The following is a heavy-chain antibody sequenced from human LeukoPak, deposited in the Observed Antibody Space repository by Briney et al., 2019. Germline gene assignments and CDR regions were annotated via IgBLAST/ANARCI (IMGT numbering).Heavy chain of an antibody. CDR2: IWYDGSNK. Sequence: PGGSLRLSCAASGFTFSSYGMHWVRQAPGKGLEWVAVIWYDGSNKYYADSVKGRFTISRDNSKNTLYLQMNSLRAEDTAVYYCAKDAPKRYSSSWTFDPWGQGTLVAVSS. V-gene: IGHV3-33*06. D-gene: IGHD6-13*01. CDR1: GFTFSSYG. J-gene: IGHJ5*02. CDR3: AKDAPKRYSSSWTFDP.